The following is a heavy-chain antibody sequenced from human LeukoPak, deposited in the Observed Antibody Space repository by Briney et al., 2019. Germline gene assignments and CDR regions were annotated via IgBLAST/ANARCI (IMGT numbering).Heavy chain of an antibody. D-gene: IGHD6-13*01. Sequence: ASVKVSCKASGYTFTSYYMHCVRQAPGQGLEWMGIINPSGGSTSYAQKFQGRVTMTRDTSTSTVYMELSSLRSEDTAVYYCARLASSWYGVDYWGQGTLVTVSS. J-gene: IGHJ4*02. CDR3: ARLASSWYGVDY. CDR1: GYTFTSYY. V-gene: IGHV1-46*01. CDR2: INPSGGST.